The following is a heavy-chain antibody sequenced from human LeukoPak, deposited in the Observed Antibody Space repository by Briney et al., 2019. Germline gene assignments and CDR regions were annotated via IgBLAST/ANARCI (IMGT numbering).Heavy chain of an antibody. J-gene: IGHJ4*02. CDR3: ARDPLGVLSYFDY. V-gene: IGHV4-39*02. Sequence: PSETLSLTCTVSGRSISSSSSYWGWIRQPPGKGLEWTGGIYYSGSTYYNPSLKSRVTISVDTSKNQFSLKLSSVTAADTAVYYCARDPLGVLSYFDYWGQGTLVTVSS. D-gene: IGHD3-16*01. CDR2: IYYSGST. CDR1: GRSISSSSSY.